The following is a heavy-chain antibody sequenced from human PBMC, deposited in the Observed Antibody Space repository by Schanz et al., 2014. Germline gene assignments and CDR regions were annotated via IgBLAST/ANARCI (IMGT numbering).Heavy chain of an antibody. CDR1: GFTYSSYW. J-gene: IGHJ4*02. CDR3: ARVVAAAPQGCNY. V-gene: IGHV3-30*03. D-gene: IGHD2-15*01. CDR2: ISHDGNNK. Sequence: VQLVESGGGFVQPGGSLRLSCAASGFTYSSYWMHWVRQAPGKGLEWVAVISHDGNNKYYGDSVKGRFTISRDNSKNTVYLLMNSLRVEDTAVYHCARVVAAAPQGCNYWGRGTLVTVSS.